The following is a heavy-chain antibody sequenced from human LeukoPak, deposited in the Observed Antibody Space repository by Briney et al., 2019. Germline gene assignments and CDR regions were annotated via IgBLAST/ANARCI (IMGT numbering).Heavy chain of an antibody. V-gene: IGHV3-30*04. Sequence: GGSLRLSCAASGFTFSRYGMHWVRQAPGKGLEWVTAISYDGSNKYYADSVKGRFTISRDNSKNTLYVQMNSLRAEDTAVYYCATRRTEGLFIRGFDYWGQGTLVTVSS. D-gene: IGHD3/OR15-3a*01. CDR3: ATRRTEGLFIRGFDY. J-gene: IGHJ4*02. CDR2: ISYDGSNK. CDR1: GFTFSRYG.